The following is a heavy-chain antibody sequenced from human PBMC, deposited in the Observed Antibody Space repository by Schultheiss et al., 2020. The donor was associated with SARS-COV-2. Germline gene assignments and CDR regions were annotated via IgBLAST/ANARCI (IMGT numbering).Heavy chain of an antibody. D-gene: IGHD1-26*01. CDR3: ARDGRGSDYYYYYYGMDV. J-gene: IGHJ6*02. Sequence: SQTLSLTCTVSGGSISSYYWSWIRQPAGKGLEWIGRIYTSGSTNYNPSLKSLVTISVDTSKNQFSLKLSSVTAADTAVYYCARDGRGSDYYYYYYGMDVWGQGTTVTVSS. CDR2: IYTSGST. CDR1: GGSISSYY. V-gene: IGHV4-4*07.